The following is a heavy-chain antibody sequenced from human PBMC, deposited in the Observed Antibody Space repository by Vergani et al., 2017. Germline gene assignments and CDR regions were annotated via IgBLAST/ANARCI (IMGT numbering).Heavy chain of an antibody. CDR1: GGSFSGYY. D-gene: IGHD1-14*01. Sequence: QVQLQQWGAGLLKPSETLSLTCAVYGGSFSGYYWSWIRQPPGKGLEWIGEINHSGSTNYNPSLKSRVTISVDTSKNQFSLKLSSVTAADTAVYYCARGQKPNVGMDVLGQGTTVTVSS. CDR2: INHSGST. J-gene: IGHJ6*02. CDR3: ARGQKPNVGMDV. V-gene: IGHV4-34*01.